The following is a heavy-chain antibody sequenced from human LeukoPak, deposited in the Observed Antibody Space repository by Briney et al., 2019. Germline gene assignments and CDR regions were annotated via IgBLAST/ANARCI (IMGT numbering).Heavy chain of an antibody. D-gene: IGHD1-26*01. J-gene: IGHJ6*02. CDR3: AREVPLVGATTGYYYGMDV. V-gene: IGHV1-18*01. CDR1: GYTFTSYG. Sequence: ASVKVSCKASGYTFTSYGISWVRQAPGQGLEWMGWISAYNGNTNYAQKLQGRVTMTTDTSTSTAYMELRSLRSDDTAVYYCAREVPLVGATTGYYYGMDVWGQGTTVTVSS. CDR2: ISAYNGNT.